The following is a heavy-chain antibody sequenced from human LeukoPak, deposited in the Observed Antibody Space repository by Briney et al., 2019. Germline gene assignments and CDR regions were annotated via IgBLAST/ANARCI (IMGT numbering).Heavy chain of an antibody. J-gene: IGHJ4*02. CDR3: ARAALTGYYIDY. V-gene: IGHV1-46*01. D-gene: IGHD3-9*01. CDR1: GYTFTSYY. CDR2: INPSGGST. Sequence: ASVKVSCKASGYTFTSYYMHWVRQAPGQGLEWMGIINPSGGSTSYAQKFQGRVTITADKSTSTAYIELSSLRSEDTAVYYCARAALTGYYIDYWGQGTLVTVSS.